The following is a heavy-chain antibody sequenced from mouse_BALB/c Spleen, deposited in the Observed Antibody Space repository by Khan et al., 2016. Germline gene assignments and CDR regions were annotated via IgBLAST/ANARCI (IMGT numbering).Heavy chain of an antibody. J-gene: IGHJ2*01. CDR3: TSGGNYEDYFDF. CDR2: INTNTVES. D-gene: IGHD2-1*01. V-gene: IGHV9-3-1*01. CDR1: EYIFTNFG. Sequence: QIQLVQSGPELKKPGETVKISCKASEYIFTNFGMNWVKQAPGKGLKWMGWINTNTVESTYADDLKGRLAFSLETSATTAYLQINNLKNEDTATYFCTSGGNYEDYFDFWGQGTTLTVSS.